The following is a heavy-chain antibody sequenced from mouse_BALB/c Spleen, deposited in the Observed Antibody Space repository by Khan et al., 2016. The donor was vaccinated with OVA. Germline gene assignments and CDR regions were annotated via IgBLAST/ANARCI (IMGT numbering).Heavy chain of an antibody. CDR1: GYTFTNYG. J-gene: IGHJ1*01. CDR3: ARMKSYGYFDV. CDR2: INTYTGET. V-gene: IGHV9-3-1*01. Sequence: LVESGPELKKPGETVKISCKASGYTFTNYGMNWVQQAPGKGLTWMGWINTYTGETTYADDLKGRFAFSLETSASTASWQINNLKSEDTATYFCARMKSYGYFDVWGAGTTVTDSA.